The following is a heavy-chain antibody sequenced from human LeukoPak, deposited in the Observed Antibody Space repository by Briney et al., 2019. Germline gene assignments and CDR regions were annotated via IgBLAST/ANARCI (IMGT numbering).Heavy chain of an antibody. CDR3: ARELVRGGDFDY. CDR1: GGSISSYY. J-gene: IGHJ4*02. Sequence: KPSETLSLTCTVSGGSISSYYWSWIRQPPGKGLEWIGYIYYSGSTNYNPSLKSRVTISVDTSKNQFSLKLSSVTAGDTAVYYCARELVRGGDFDYWGQGTLVTVSS. D-gene: IGHD3-10*01. CDR2: IYYSGST. V-gene: IGHV4-59*01.